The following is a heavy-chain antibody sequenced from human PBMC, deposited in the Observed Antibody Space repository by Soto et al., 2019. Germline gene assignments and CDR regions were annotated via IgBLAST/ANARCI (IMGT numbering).Heavy chain of an antibody. V-gene: IGHV2-26*01. CDR3: ARMRGSSGWYRHYYYGMDV. CDR1: GFSLSNARMG. CDR2: IFSNDEK. Sequence: SGPTLVNPTETLTLTCTVSGFSLSNARMGVSWIRQPPGKALEWLAHIFSNDEKSYSTSLKSRLTISKDTSKSQVVLTMTNMDPVDTATYYCARMRGSSGWYRHYYYGMDVWGQGXTVTVYS. J-gene: IGHJ6*02. D-gene: IGHD6-19*01.